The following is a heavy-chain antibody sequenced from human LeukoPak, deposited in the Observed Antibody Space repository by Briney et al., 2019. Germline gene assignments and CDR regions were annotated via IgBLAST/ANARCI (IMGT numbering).Heavy chain of an antibody. Sequence: PSETLCLTCTVSGYSISSGYYWGWIRQPPGKGLEWIGSIYHSGSTYYNPSLKSRVTISVDTSKNQFSLKLSSVTAADTAVYYCAGEGAGSYYDILTGYDYFDYWGQGTLVTVSS. J-gene: IGHJ4*02. D-gene: IGHD3-9*01. CDR1: GYSISSGYY. CDR2: IYHSGST. V-gene: IGHV4-38-2*02. CDR3: AGEGAGSYYDILTGYDYFDY.